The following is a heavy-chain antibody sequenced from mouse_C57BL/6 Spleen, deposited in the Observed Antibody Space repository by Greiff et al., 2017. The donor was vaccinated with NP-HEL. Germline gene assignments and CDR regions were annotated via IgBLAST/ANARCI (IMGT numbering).Heavy chain of an antibody. V-gene: IGHV1-80*01. CDR3: ARYNYYGSSYDYAMDY. CDR2: IYPGDGDT. J-gene: IGHJ4*01. Sequence: VQLQQSGAELVKPGASVKISCKASGYAFSSYWMNWVKQRPGKGLEWIGQIYPGDGDTNYNGKFKGKATLTADKSSSTAYMQLSSLTSEDSAVYFCARYNYYGSSYDYAMDYWGQGTSVTVSS. CDR1: GYAFSSYW. D-gene: IGHD1-1*01.